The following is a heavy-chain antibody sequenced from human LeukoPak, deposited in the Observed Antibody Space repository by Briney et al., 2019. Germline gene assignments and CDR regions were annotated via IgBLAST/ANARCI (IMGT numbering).Heavy chain of an antibody. CDR2: INPNSGGT. CDR3: ARESGDSSGWYRYGMDV. J-gene: IGHJ6*02. Sequence: GASVKVSCKASGYTLTGYYMHWVRQAPGQGLEWVGWINPNSGGTNFAQKFQGRVTMTRDTSISTAYMELSGLRSDDTAVYYCARESGDSSGWYRYGMDVWGQGTTVTVSS. V-gene: IGHV1-2*02. D-gene: IGHD6-19*01. CDR1: GYTLTGYY.